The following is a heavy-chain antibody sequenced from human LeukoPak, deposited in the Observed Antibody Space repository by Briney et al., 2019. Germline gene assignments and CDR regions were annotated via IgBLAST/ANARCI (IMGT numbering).Heavy chain of an antibody. Sequence: GGPLRLSCAASGFTFSDHYMDWVRQAPGKGLEWVGRTRNKANSYTTEYAASVKGRFTISRDDSKNSLYLQMNSLKTEDTAVYYCARVNYDILTGYYLFDYWGQGTLVTVSS. D-gene: IGHD3-9*01. CDR2: TRNKANSYTT. V-gene: IGHV3-72*01. CDR3: ARVNYDILTGYYLFDY. J-gene: IGHJ4*02. CDR1: GFTFSDHY.